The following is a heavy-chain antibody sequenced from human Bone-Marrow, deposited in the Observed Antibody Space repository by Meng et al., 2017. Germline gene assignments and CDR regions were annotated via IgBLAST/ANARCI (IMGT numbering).Heavy chain of an antibody. CDR3: AKVPQVATIEPNYFDY. J-gene: IGHJ4*02. Sequence: GESLKISCAASGCTFSSYAMSWVRQAPGKGLEWVSAISGSGGSTYYADSVKGQFTISRDNSKNTLYLQMNSLRAEDTAVYYCAKVPQVATIEPNYFDYWGQGTLVTVSS. CDR2: ISGSGGST. CDR1: GCTFSSYA. D-gene: IGHD5-12*01. V-gene: IGHV3-23*01.